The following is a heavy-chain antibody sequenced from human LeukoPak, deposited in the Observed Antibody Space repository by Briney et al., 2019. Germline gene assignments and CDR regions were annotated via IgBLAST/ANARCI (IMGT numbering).Heavy chain of an antibody. D-gene: IGHD2-2*01. CDR2: INPNSGGT. CDR3: ARVEESIVVVPAAISWFDP. V-gene: IGHV1-2*02. Sequence: ASVKVSCKASGYTFTGYYMHWVRQAPGQGLEWMGCINPNSGGTNYAQKFQGRVTMTRDTSISTAYMELSRLRSDDTAVYYCARVEESIVVVPAAISWFDPWGQGTLVTVSS. CDR1: GYTFTGYY. J-gene: IGHJ5*02.